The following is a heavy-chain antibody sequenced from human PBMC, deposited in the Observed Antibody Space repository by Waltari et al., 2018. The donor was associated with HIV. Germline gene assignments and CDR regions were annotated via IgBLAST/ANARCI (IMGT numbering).Heavy chain of an antibody. D-gene: IGHD6-13*01. CDR2: IYYSGRT. J-gene: IGHJ5*02. CDR1: GGSISSSSYY. V-gene: IGHV4-39*01. CDR3: ARPQGQQLVWRLDWFDP. Sequence: QLQLQESGPGLVKPSETLSLTCTVSGGSISSSSYYWGWIRQPPGKGLEWIGSIYYSGRTYYNPSLKSRVTISVDTSKNQFSLKLSSVTAADTAVYYCARPQGQQLVWRLDWFDPWGQGTLVTVSS.